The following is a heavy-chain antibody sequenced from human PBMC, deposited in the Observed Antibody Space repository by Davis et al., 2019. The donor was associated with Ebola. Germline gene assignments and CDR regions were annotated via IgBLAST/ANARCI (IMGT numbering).Heavy chain of an antibody. CDR1: GYTFAYYW. J-gene: IGHJ4*02. Sequence: PGGSLRLSCKGSGYTFAYYWIGWVRQMPGKGLESLGIIYPGDSDTRYSPSFQGQVTISVDKSVDTAYLEWSTLKASDTAMYYCARRSTSTSHDYWGQGTLVTVSS. D-gene: IGHD1-26*01. CDR2: IYPGDSDT. V-gene: IGHV5-51*01. CDR3: ARRSTSTSHDY.